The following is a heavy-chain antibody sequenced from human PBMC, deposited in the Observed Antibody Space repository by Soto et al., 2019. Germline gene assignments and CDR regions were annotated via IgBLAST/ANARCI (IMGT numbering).Heavy chain of an antibody. CDR3: EREMESSSLASYGMDV. CDR2: IWYDGSNK. CDR1: GFTFSSYG. V-gene: IGHV3-33*01. J-gene: IGHJ6*02. Sequence: QVQLVESGGGVVQPGRSLRLSCAASGFTFSSYGMHWVRQAPGKGLEWVAVIWYDGSNKYYADSVKGRFTISRDNSKNXVYLQRNSLRGEETAVYYCEREMESSSLASYGMDVWGQGTTVAVSS. D-gene: IGHD6-13*01.